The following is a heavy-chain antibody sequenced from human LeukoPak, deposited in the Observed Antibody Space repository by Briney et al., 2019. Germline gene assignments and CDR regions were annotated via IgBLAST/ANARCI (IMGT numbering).Heavy chain of an antibody. Sequence: SETLSLTCTVSGGSISSYYWSWIRQPPGKGLEWIGYIYYSGSTNYNPSLKSRVTISVDTSKNQFSLKLSSVTAADTAVYYCARMTTVIIFDYWGQGTLVTVSS. CDR1: GGSISSYY. J-gene: IGHJ4*02. D-gene: IGHD4-17*01. V-gene: IGHV4-59*01. CDR2: IYYSGST. CDR3: ARMTTVIIFDY.